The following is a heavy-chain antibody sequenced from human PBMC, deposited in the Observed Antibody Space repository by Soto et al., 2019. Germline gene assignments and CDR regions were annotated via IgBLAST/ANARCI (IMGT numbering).Heavy chain of an antibody. V-gene: IGHV3-7*01. J-gene: IGHJ6*02. CDR1: GFTFSDYW. CDR3: ARDGSSSWYYYYHGMDV. D-gene: IGHD6-13*01. Sequence: GGSLRLSCAASGFTFSDYWMSWVRQAPGKGLEWVANIKEDGSDKYYVDSVKGRFTISRDNAKDSLYLQMNSLRDEDTAVYYCARDGSSSWYYYYHGMDVWGQGTTVTVSS. CDR2: IKEDGSDK.